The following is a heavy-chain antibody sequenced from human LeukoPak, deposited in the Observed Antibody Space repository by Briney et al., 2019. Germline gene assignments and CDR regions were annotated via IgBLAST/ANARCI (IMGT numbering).Heavy chain of an antibody. D-gene: IGHD4-17*01. CDR1: GFTFRNYG. CDR2: ISSSSSYI. Sequence: GRSLRLSCAASGFTFRNYGMNWVRQAPGKGLEWVSSISSSSSYIYYADSVKGRFTISRDNAKNSLCLQMNSLRAEDTAVYYCARAEGDYLNYYGMDVWGQGTTVTVSS. CDR3: ARAEGDYLNYYGMDV. V-gene: IGHV3-21*01. J-gene: IGHJ6*02.